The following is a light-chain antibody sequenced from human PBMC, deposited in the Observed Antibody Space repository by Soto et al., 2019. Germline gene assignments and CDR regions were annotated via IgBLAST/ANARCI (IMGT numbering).Light chain of an antibody. CDR1: QSISSW. CDR2: DAS. V-gene: IGKV1-5*01. Sequence: DIQMTQSPYTLSASVVDRVTITCRASQSISSWLAWYQQKPGKAPKLLIYDASSLESGVPSRFSGSGSGTEFTLTISSLQPDDFPTYYCQQYNSYSPFGQGTKVEIK. J-gene: IGKJ1*01. CDR3: QQYNSYSP.